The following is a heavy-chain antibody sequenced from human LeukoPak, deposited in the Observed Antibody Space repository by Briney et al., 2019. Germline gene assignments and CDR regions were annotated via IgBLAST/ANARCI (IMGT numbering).Heavy chain of an antibody. CDR1: GFTFDDYA. V-gene: IGHV3-9*01. CDR2: ISWNSGSI. J-gene: IGHJ4*02. Sequence: GGSLRLSCAASGFTFDDYAMHWVRQAPGKGLEWVSGISWNSGSIGYADSVKGRFTISRDNAKNSLYLQMNSLRAEDTASYYCAKGGRFGGVIITDDYFDYWGQGTLVTVSS. D-gene: IGHD3-10*01. CDR3: AKGGRFGGVIITDDYFDY.